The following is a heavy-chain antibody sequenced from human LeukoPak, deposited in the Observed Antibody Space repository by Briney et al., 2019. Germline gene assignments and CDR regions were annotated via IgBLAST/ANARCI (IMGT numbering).Heavy chain of an antibody. V-gene: IGHV1-8*01. CDR2: MHPSSGNR. CDR3: ARAGHSTLIPEYNWFDP. CDR1: GYSFRSSD. Sequence: GASVKLSCTASGYSFRSSDINWVRKATGQGLEWMGRMHPSSGNRGYAQKFQGRATMSRDTSISVAFMELSSLRSEDTAVYYCARAGHSTLIPEYNWFDPWGQGTLVTVSS. J-gene: IGHJ5*02. D-gene: IGHD3-16*01.